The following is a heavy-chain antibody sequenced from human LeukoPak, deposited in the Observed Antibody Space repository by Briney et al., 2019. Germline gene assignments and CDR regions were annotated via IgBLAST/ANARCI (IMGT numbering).Heavy chain of an antibody. J-gene: IGHJ4*02. CDR3: ASGEAALFDY. D-gene: IGHD6-6*01. Sequence: AETLSLTCTASGGSISSHYWSWIRQPPGKGLEWIGYIYYSGGTNYNPSLKSRVAISVDTSKHQFCLKLSYVTAVDKAVYYCASGEAALFDYWGQGTLVTVSS. CDR1: GGSISSHY. CDR2: IYYSGGT. V-gene: IGHV4-59*11.